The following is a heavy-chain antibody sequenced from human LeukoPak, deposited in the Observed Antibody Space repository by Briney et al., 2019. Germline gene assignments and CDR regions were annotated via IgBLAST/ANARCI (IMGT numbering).Heavy chain of an antibody. CDR1: GFTFSRNA. CDR2: ISSSSNYM. D-gene: IGHD6-13*01. CDR3: ARPLDSSNNYFDY. Sequence: PGGSLRLSCAASGFTFSRNAMNWVRQAPGRGLEWVSFISSSSNYMSYADSVKGRFTISRDNAKNSLYLQMNSLRAEDTAVYYCARPLDSSNNYFDYWGQGTLVTVSA. V-gene: IGHV3-21*01. J-gene: IGHJ4*02.